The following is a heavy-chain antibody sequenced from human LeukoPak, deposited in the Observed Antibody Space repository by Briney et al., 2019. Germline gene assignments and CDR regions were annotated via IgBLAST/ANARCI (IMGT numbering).Heavy chain of an antibody. CDR1: GFTFSDYY. Sequence: GGSLRLSCAASGFTFSDYYMSWVRQAPGKGLEWVSYISSSGSTIYYADSVKGRFTISRDNAKNSLYLQMNSLRAEDTAVYYCARDGPYYYDSSGYDYWGQGTLVTVSS. D-gene: IGHD3-22*01. J-gene: IGHJ4*02. CDR3: ARDGPYYYDSSGYDY. V-gene: IGHV3-11*01. CDR2: ISSSGSTI.